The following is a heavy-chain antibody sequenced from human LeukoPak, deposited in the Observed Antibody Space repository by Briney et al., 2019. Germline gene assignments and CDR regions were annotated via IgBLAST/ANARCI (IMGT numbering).Heavy chain of an antibody. D-gene: IGHD2-2*01. J-gene: IGHJ6*03. Sequence: SETLSLTCAVYGGSFSVYYWSWIRQPPGKGLEWIGEINHSGSTNYNPSLKSRVTISVDTSKNQFSLKLSSVTAADTAVYYCARVERRGIVVVPAAKYYYYYMDVWGKGTTVTVSS. CDR3: ARVERRGIVVVPAAKYYYYYMDV. CDR1: GGSFSVYY. V-gene: IGHV4-34*01. CDR2: INHSGST.